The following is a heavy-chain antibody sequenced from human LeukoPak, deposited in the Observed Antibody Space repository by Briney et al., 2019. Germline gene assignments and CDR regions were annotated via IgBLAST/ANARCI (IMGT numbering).Heavy chain of an antibody. CDR3: VRDPSYGSSWYYYMDV. V-gene: IGHV3-48*04. D-gene: IGHD6-13*01. CDR2: ISSSSFKI. J-gene: IGHJ6*03. CDR1: EFTFVRYA. Sequence: GGSLRLSCAASEFTFVRYAMSWVRQAPGKGLEWVSYISSSSFKIGYADSVKGRFTISRDNSKNSLYLQMDSLRVEDTAVYYCVRDPSYGSSWYYYMDVWSKGTTVTVSS.